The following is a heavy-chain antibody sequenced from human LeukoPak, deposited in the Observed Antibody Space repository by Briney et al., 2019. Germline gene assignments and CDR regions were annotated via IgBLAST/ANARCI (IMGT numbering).Heavy chain of an antibody. V-gene: IGHV4-30-2*02. CDR1: GYAISSGGFS. CDR3: ARLGEYCSSTSCSGAS. CDR2: IYDRGPA. D-gene: IGHD2-2*01. J-gene: IGHJ5*02. Sequence: PSETLSLTCTVSGYAISSGGFSWNWIRQPPGKGLEWIGCIYDRGPASYNPSLKSRFTISVDRPKNQFSLKLSSVTAADTAVYYCARLGEYCSSTSCSGASWGQGTLVTVSS.